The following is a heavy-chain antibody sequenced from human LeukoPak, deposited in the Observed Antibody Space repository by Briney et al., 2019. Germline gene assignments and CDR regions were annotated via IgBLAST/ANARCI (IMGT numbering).Heavy chain of an antibody. V-gene: IGHV3-21*01. J-gene: IGHJ1*01. CDR3: ATPAAGPGAEYSLY. CDR2: IDFTSRYI. CDR1: GFSFSSYS. D-gene: IGHD6-13*01. Sequence: GGSLRLSCAASGFSFSSYSMNWVRQAPGKGLEWVSSIDFTSRYIYNADSVKGRFTTSRDNAKNSLDLQMNSLKVEDTAVYYCATPAAGPGAEYSLYWGQGTLVIVSS.